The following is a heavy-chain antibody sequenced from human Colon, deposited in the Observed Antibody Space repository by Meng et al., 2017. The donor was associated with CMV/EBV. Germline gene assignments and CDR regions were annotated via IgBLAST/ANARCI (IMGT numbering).Heavy chain of an antibody. D-gene: IGHD2-21*01. Sequence: GESLKISCAASGFTFSSYAMHWVRQAPGKGLEWVAVISYDGSNKYYADSVKGRFTISRDNSKNTLYLQMNSLRDEDTAVYYCARAKGALCGGDCPAGYWGQGTLVTVSS. V-gene: IGHV3-30*04. CDR1: GFTFSSYA. CDR2: ISYDGSNK. J-gene: IGHJ4*02. CDR3: ARAKGALCGGDCPAGY.